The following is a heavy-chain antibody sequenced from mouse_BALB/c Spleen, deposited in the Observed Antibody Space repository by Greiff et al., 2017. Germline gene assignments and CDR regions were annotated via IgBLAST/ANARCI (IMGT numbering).Heavy chain of an antibody. CDR2: IWSGGST. D-gene: IGHD2-3*01. CDR3: ARADGPAWFAY. J-gene: IGHJ3*01. CDR1: GFSLTSYG. V-gene: IGHV2-2*02. Sequence: QVQLKQSGPGLVQPSQSLSITCTVTGFSLTSYGVHWVRQSPGKGLEWLGLIWSGGSTDYNAAFISRLSISKDNSKSQVFFKMNSLQANDTAIYYCARADGPAWFAYWGQGTLVTVSA.